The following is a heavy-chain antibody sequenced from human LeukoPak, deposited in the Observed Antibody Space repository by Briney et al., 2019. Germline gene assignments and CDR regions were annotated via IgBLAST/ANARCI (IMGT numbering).Heavy chain of an antibody. J-gene: IGHJ4*02. CDR3: ARGDYDILTGYYDY. CDR1: GGSISSSSYY. D-gene: IGHD3-9*01. Sequence: SETLSLTCTVSGGSISSSSYYWGWIRQPAGKGLEWIGRIYTSGSTNYNPSLKSRVTMSVDTSKNQFSLKLSSVTAADTAVYYCARGDYDILTGYYDYWGQGTLVTVSS. CDR2: IYTSGST. V-gene: IGHV4-61*02.